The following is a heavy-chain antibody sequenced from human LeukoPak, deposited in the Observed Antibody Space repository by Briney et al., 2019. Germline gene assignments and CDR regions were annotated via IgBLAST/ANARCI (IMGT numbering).Heavy chain of an antibody. CDR1: GFTFSSYA. Sequence: GGSLRLPCAASGFTFSSYAMSWVRQAPGKGLEWVSAISGSGGSTYYADSVKGRFTISRDNSKNTLYLQMNSLRAEDTAVYYCAKGGQWLVQNYFDYWGQGTLVTVSS. J-gene: IGHJ4*02. CDR3: AKGGQWLVQNYFDY. CDR2: ISGSGGST. V-gene: IGHV3-23*01. D-gene: IGHD6-19*01.